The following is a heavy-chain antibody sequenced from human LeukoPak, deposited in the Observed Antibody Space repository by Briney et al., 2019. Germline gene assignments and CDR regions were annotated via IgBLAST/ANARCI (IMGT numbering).Heavy chain of an antibody. J-gene: IGHJ4*02. CDR2: IIPIFGTA. V-gene: IGHV1-69*05. D-gene: IGHD6-13*01. Sequence: ALVKVSCKASGGTFSSYAISWVRQAPGQGLEWMGGIIPIFGTANYAQKFQGRVTITTDESTSTAYMELSSLRSEDTAVYYCARGRIEYGSSWYNYWGQGTLVTVSS. CDR3: ARGRIEYGSSWYNY. CDR1: GGTFSSYA.